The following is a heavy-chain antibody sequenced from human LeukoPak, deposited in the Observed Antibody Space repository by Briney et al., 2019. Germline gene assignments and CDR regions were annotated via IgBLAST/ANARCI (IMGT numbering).Heavy chain of an antibody. CDR3: ARDDIVVVPAAHYYYYGMDV. J-gene: IGHJ6*02. CDR1: GFTFSDYY. D-gene: IGHD2-2*01. CDR2: ISSSGSTI. V-gene: IGHV3-11*01. Sequence: GGSLRLSCAASGFTFSDYYMSWIRQAPGKGLDWVSYISSSGSTIYYADSVKGRFTISRDNAKNSLYLQMNSLRAEDTAVYYCARDDIVVVPAAHYYYYGMDVWGQGTTVTVSS.